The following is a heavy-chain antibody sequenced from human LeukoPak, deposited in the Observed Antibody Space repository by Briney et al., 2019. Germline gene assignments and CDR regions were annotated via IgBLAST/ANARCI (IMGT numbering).Heavy chain of an antibody. CDR1: GFTFSNYW. CDR2: INGDGSST. J-gene: IGHJ4*02. D-gene: IGHD6-19*01. CDR3: ARDIAVAGNYFDY. V-gene: IGHV3-74*01. Sequence: QPGGSLRLSCAASGFTFSNYWMHWVRQAPGKGLVWVSRINGDGSSTTYADSVEGRFIISRDNPKNTLYLQMNSLRAEDTAVYYCARDIAVAGNYFDYWGQGTLANVSP.